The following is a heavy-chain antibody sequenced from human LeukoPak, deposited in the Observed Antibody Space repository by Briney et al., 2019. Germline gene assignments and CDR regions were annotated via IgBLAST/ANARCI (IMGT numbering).Heavy chain of an antibody. J-gene: IGHJ4*02. Sequence: PSGTLSLTCAVSGGSISSSNWWSWVRQPPGKGLEWIGEIYHSGSTNYNPSLKSRVTISVDKSKNQFSLKLSSVTAADTAVYYCARYYYGSGSYLYYFDYWGQGTLVTVSS. CDR2: IYHSGST. CDR3: ARYYYGSGSYLYYFDY. D-gene: IGHD3-10*01. CDR1: GGSISSSNW. V-gene: IGHV4-4*02.